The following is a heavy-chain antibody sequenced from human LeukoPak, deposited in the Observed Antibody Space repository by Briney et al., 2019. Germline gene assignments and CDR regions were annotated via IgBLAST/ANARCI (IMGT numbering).Heavy chain of an antibody. CDR3: TRGTSRSGNYNFDS. Sequence: GGSLRFSCAASGFTFSSYAMRWVRQAPGKGLEWVSAIGGSGVDTYYADSVKGRFTISRDNSKNTLYLQMNSLRAEDTAVYYCTRGTSRSGNYNFDSWGQGTLVTVSS. V-gene: IGHV3-23*01. CDR1: GFTFSSYA. D-gene: IGHD3-10*01. CDR2: IGGSGVDT. J-gene: IGHJ5*01.